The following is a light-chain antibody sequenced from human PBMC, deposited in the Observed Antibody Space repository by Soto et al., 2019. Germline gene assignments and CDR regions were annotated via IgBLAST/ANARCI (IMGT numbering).Light chain of an antibody. CDR3: QQYESYPRT. Sequence: DIQMTQSPSTLSASVGDRVTITCRASQSISSWLAWYQQKPGKAPKVLIYKASSLESGVPSRFSGSGSGTEFTLTITSLQPDDFATYSCQQYESYPRTFGQGTKVEIK. V-gene: IGKV1-5*03. CDR2: KAS. CDR1: QSISSW. J-gene: IGKJ1*01.